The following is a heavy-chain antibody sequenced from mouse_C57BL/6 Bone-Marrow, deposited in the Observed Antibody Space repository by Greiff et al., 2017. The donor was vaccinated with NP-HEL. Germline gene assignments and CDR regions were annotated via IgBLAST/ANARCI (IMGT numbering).Heavy chain of an antibody. D-gene: IGHD6-2*01. CDR1: GYTFTDYE. V-gene: IGHV1-15*01. J-gene: IGHJ1*03. Sequence: QVHVKQSGAELVRPGASVTLSCKASGYTFTDYEMHWVKQTPVHGLEWIGAIDPETGGTAYNQKFKGKAILTADKSSSTAYMELRSLTSEDSAVYYCTRERNSLWYFDVWGTGTTVTVSS. CDR3: TRERNSLWYFDV. CDR2: IDPETGGT.